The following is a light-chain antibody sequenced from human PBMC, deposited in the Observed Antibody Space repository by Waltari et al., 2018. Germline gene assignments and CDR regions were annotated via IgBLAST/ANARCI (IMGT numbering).Light chain of an antibody. CDR3: LQSNTYPLT. CDR2: RTS. Sequence: DIQMTPFPSSLSASVGHRVTITCRASQDNKSDLVWYQQRPGEAPKRLIYRTSNLQNGVPSRFSGSGSGTEFTLTVNSLQPDDSATYYCLQSNTYPLTFGGGTKVEIK. J-gene: IGKJ4*01. V-gene: IGKV1-17*01. CDR1: QDNKSD.